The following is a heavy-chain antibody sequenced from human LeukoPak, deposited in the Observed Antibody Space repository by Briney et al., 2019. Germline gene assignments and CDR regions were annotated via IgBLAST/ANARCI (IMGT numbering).Heavy chain of an antibody. J-gene: IGHJ5*02. D-gene: IGHD2-2*01. V-gene: IGHV4-30-2*01. Sequence: PSETLSLTCAVSGGSISSGGYSWSWIRQPPGKGLEWIGYIYHSGSTYYNPSFKSRVTISVDRSKNQFSLKLSSVTAADTAVYYCARYCSSTSCHGYWFDPWGQGTPVTVSS. CDR2: IYHSGST. CDR1: GGSISSGGYS. CDR3: ARYCSSTSCHGYWFDP.